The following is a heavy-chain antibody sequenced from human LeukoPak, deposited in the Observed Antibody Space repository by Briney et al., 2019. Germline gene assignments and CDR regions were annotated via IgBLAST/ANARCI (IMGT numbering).Heavy chain of an antibody. CDR1: DHTYTSYG. J-gene: IGHJ6*02. CDR3: AREPYGSGSYYNFYSYYGMDV. V-gene: IGHV1-18*01. Sequence: GASVEVSCKAVDHTYTSYGITGWRRAPGQGLKWRGGISALNGNTNYAQKLQGRVTMTTDTSTSTAYMELRSLRSDDTAVYYCAREPYGSGSYYNFYSYYGMDVWGQGTTVTVSS. D-gene: IGHD3-10*01. CDR2: ISALNGNT.